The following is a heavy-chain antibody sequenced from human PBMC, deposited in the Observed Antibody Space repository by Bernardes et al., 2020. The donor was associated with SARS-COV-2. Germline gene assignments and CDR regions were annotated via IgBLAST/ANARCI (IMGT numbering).Heavy chain of an antibody. D-gene: IGHD6-6*01. V-gene: IGHV4-34*01. CDR1: GMSFSGYY. CDR3: AREFYSSSPGLGSFDI. J-gene: IGHJ3*02. CDR2: INHSGST. Sequence: SEPLRLTCAVYGMSFSGYYLSWIRQPLGKGLEWIGEINHSGSTTYNPSLKSRVTISVDTSKNQFSLKVDSVTAADTAVYYCAREFYSSSPGLGSFDIWGQGTMVNVPS.